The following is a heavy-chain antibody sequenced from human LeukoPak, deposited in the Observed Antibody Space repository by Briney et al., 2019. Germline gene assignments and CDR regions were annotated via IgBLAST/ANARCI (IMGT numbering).Heavy chain of an antibody. J-gene: IGHJ4*02. Sequence: ASVQVSSQASGYTLTGYYMHWVRPAPVQGLEWMGWINPNSGGTNYTQKFQGWVTMTRDTSISTAYMELSRLRSDDTAVYYCARAPGYSYGSSCDYWGQGTLVTVSS. D-gene: IGHD5-18*01. CDR3: ARAPGYSYGSSCDY. V-gene: IGHV1-2*04. CDR1: GYTLTGYY. CDR2: INPNSGGT.